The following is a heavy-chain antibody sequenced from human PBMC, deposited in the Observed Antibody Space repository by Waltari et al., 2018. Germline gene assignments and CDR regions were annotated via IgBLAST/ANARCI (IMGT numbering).Heavy chain of an antibody. CDR2: IYTSGCT. Sequence: QVQLQESGPGLVKPSETLSLTCTVSGGSISSYYWSWIRQPPGKGLEWIGYIYTSGCTNYNPSLKSRVTISVDTSKNQFSLKLSSVTAADTAVYYCARDHRIGYYYYYMDVWGKGTTVTVSS. CDR3: ARDHRIGYYYYYMDV. V-gene: IGHV4-4*09. J-gene: IGHJ6*03. D-gene: IGHD1-26*01. CDR1: GGSISSYY.